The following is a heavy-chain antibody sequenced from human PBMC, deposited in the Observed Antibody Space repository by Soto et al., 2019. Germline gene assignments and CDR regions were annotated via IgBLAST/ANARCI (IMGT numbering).Heavy chain of an antibody. J-gene: IGHJ3*02. CDR1: GYTFTTYA. V-gene: IGHV1-3*04. D-gene: IGHD1-26*01. CDR3: ARCREGNNFDAFDI. Sequence: ASVKVSCKASGYTFTTYAIHWVRQAPGQRLEWMGWINTGNGNTEYSQQFQGGVTITRDTSASTAYMELSSLRSADTAIYYCARCREGNNFDAFDIWGKGTKVTV. CDR2: INTGNGNT.